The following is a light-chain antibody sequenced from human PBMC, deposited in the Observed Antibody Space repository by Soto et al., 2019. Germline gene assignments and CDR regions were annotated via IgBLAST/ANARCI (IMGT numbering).Light chain of an antibody. CDR2: DAS. CDR3: QQYNSYWT. Sequence: DIQMTQSPSTLSASLGDRVNITCRARQTISSWLAWYQQKPGKAPKLLIYDASNLESGVPSRFSGSGSGTEFTLTISSLQPDDFATYYCQQYNSYWTFGQGTKVDIK. J-gene: IGKJ1*01. CDR1: QTISSW. V-gene: IGKV1-5*01.